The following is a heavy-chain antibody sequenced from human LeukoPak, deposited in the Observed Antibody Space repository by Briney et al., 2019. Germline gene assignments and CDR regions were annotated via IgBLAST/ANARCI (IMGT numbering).Heavy chain of an antibody. D-gene: IGHD6-6*01. CDR1: GGSISSYY. Sequence: NASETLSLTCTVSGGSISSYYWSWIRQPPGKGLAWIGYIYYSGSTNYNPSLKSRVTISVDTSKNQFSLKLSSVTAADTAVYYCARENSSSDYYYYYGMDVWGQGTTVTVSS. V-gene: IGHV4-59*01. J-gene: IGHJ6*02. CDR3: ARENSSSDYYYYYGMDV. CDR2: IYYSGST.